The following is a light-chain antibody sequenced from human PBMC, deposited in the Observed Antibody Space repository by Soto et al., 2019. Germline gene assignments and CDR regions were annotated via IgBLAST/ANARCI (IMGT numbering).Light chain of an antibody. Sequence: EIVLTQSPATLSLSPGERATLSCRASESISNHLGWYQHKPGQPPRLLISDASNRATGIPARFSGSGSGTDFSLIISSLEPEDFAVYYCQQRDSWPLTFGGGTKVDIK. CDR1: ESISNH. CDR3: QQRDSWPLT. V-gene: IGKV3-11*01. CDR2: DAS. J-gene: IGKJ4*01.